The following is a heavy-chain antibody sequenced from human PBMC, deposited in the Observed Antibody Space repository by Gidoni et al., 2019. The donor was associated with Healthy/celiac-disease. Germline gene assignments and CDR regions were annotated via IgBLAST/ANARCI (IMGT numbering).Heavy chain of an antibody. D-gene: IGHD3-3*01. J-gene: IGHJ6*02. CDR2: IYYSGST. V-gene: IGHV4-59*01. Sequence: QVQLQESGPGLVKPSETLSLTCTVSGGSISSYYWSWIRQPPGKGLEWIGYIYYSGSTNYNPSLKSRVTISVDTSKNQFSLKLSSVTAADTAVYYCARGGAYDFWSGYNYYYYGMDVWGQGTTVTVSS. CDR3: ARGGAYDFWSGYNYYYYGMDV. CDR1: GGSISSYY.